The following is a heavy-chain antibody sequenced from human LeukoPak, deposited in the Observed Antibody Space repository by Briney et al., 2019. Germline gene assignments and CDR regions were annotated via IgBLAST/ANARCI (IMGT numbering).Heavy chain of an antibody. Sequence: PSETLSLTCTVSGGSISSYYWSWIRQPPGRGLEWIGYIYYSGSTNYNPSLKSRVTISVDTSKNQFSLKLSSVTAADTAVYYCARAYYYDSSALPDYWGQGTLVTVSS. CDR3: ARAYYYDSSALPDY. V-gene: IGHV4-59*01. J-gene: IGHJ4*02. D-gene: IGHD3-22*01. CDR2: IYYSGST. CDR1: GGSISSYY.